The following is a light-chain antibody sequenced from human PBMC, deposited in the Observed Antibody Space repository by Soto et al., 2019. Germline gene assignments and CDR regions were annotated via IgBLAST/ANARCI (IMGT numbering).Light chain of an antibody. CDR2: DAV. Sequence: EIVLTQSPGALSLSPGERATLSCGASQRVDNNYVAWYQQKPGLAPRPLIYDAVNRTTGIPDRFSGGGSGTHFTLTISSLEPEDVAVYYCHQYGNSRYTFGQGTKVQIK. V-gene: IGKV3D-20*01. CDR1: QRVDNNY. J-gene: IGKJ2*01. CDR3: HQYGNSRYT.